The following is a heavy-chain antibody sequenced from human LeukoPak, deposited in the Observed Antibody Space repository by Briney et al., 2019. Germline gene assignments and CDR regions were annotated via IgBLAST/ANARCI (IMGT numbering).Heavy chain of an antibody. CDR2: ISSSSSYI. CDR1: GFTFSSYR. J-gene: IGHJ4*02. Sequence: GGSLRLSCAASGFTFSSYRMNWVRQAPGKGLEWVSSISSSSSYIYYADSVKGRFTISRDNAKNSLYLQMNSLRAEDTAVYYCARADGSGSYHYTYYFDYWGQGTLVTVSS. CDR3: ARADGSGSYHYTYYFDY. V-gene: IGHV3-21*01. D-gene: IGHD3-10*01.